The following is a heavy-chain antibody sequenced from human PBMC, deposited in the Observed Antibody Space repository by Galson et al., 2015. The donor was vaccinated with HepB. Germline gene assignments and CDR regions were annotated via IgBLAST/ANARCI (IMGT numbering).Heavy chain of an antibody. CDR1: GFTFSSYS. D-gene: IGHD7-27*01. V-gene: IGHV3-21*01. Sequence: SLRLSCAASGFTFSSYSMNWVRQAPGKGLEWVSSISSSSSYIYYADSVKGRLTISRDNAKNSLYLQMNSLRAEDTAVYYCARDPGETTNYYYMDVWGKGTTVTVSS. CDR3: ARDPGETTNYYYMDV. J-gene: IGHJ6*03. CDR2: ISSSSSYI.